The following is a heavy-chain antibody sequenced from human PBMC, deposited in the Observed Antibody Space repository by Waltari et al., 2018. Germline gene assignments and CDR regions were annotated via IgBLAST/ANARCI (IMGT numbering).Heavy chain of an antibody. CDR3: ASSLYGDYTQIWGRVFDY. CDR2: ISGSGGIT. V-gene: IGHV3-23*01. Sequence: VQLLESGGGLVQSGGSLRLSCAASGFTFRSYAMNWVRQAPGKGVEGGSGISGSGGITDYADSVKGRFTISRDNSKNTLYLQMNNLRVEDTAVYYCASSLYGDYTQIWGRVFDYWGQGTLVTVSS. D-gene: IGHD4-17*01. CDR1: GFTFRSYA. J-gene: IGHJ4*02.